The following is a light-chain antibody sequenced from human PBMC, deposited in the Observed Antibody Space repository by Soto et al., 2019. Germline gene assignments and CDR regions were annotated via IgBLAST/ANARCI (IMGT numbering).Light chain of an antibody. CDR1: SSDIGAYDY. Sequence: QSALTQPASLSGSPGQSITISCTGTSSDIGAYDYVSWFQQHPGKAPKLMISEVNNRPSGVSNRFSGSKSGNTASLTISGLQAEDEADYYCSSYVNYNTFVIFGGGTKLTVL. J-gene: IGLJ2*01. CDR3: SSYVNYNTFVI. V-gene: IGLV2-14*01. CDR2: EVN.